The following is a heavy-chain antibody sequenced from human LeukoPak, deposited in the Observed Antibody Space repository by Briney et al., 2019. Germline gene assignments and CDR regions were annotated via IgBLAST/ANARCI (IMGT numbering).Heavy chain of an antibody. CDR3: ARGLPGRDAFDV. V-gene: IGHV4-59*13. Sequence: SETLSPTCTVSGGSISSFYWNWIRQPPGKGLEWGGYVFYSGNTNYNPSLGSRVTISEDTSKNQFSLNLNSLTAADTAVYYCARGLPGRDAFDVWGQGTVVTVSS. CDR1: GGSISSFY. J-gene: IGHJ3*01. CDR2: VFYSGNT. D-gene: IGHD3-16*01.